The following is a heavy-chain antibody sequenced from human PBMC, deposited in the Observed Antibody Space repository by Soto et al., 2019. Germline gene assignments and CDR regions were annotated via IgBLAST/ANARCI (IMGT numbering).Heavy chain of an antibody. CDR2: INTLSSAI. CDR3: ARRLQWQLRPLDS. J-gene: IGHJ4*02. Sequence: WGSLRLSCAGSGFTFIDYYITLIRQSPGKGLEWVSYINTLSSAIYYADSVKGRFTISRDNAKNSLYLQMNSLRAEDTAVYYCARRLQWQLRPLDSWGRGTLVTVSS. D-gene: IGHD6-19*01. V-gene: IGHV3-11*01. CDR1: GFTFIDYY.